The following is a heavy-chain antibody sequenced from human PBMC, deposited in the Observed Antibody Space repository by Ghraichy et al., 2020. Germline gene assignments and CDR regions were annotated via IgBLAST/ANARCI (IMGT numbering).Heavy chain of an antibody. Sequence: GGSLRLSCAASGFRFSNYGMHWVRQAPGKGLEWLALIWYNGGNKYYADSVKGRFSISRDNSKNTLYLEMNSLRAEDTAVYYCARADYYDSSGYYSRLLDYWGQGTLVTVSS. CDR1: GFRFSNYG. CDR2: IWYNGGNK. CDR3: ARADYYDSSGYYSRLLDY. J-gene: IGHJ4*02. V-gene: IGHV3-33*01. D-gene: IGHD3-22*01.